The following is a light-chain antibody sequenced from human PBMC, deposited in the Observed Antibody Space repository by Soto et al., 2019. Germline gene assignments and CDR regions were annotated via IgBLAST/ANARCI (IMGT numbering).Light chain of an antibody. Sequence: DIQMTQSPSTLSASVGDRVTITCRASQSISTWLAWYQQEPGKAPKLLIHKASSLQSGVPSRFSGSGSGTDFTLTISSLHPDDFATYYCQQYNSYPPTVGQGTKVDIK. CDR3: QQYNSYPPT. J-gene: IGKJ1*01. CDR2: KAS. V-gene: IGKV1-5*03. CDR1: QSISTW.